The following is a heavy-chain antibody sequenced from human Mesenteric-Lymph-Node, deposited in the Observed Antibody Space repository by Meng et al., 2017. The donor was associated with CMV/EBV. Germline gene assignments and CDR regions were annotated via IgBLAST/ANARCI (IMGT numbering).Heavy chain of an antibody. Sequence: SINSTNSYWGWIRQPPGKGLEWVGSIYYSGITYYKSSLQSRITISVDTSKNQFSLKLISVTAADTAVYYCARDRGDFWSGSPKNWFDPWGQGTLVTVSS. CDR2: IYYSGIT. CDR1: SINSTNSY. CDR3: ARDRGDFWSGSPKNWFDP. D-gene: IGHD3-3*01. V-gene: IGHV4-39*07. J-gene: IGHJ5*02.